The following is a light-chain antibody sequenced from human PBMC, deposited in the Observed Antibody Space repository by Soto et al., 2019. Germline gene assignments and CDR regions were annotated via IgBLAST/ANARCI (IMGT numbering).Light chain of an antibody. J-gene: IGKJ4*01. CDR1: QGISSY. Sequence: AIRMTQSPSSFSASTGDRVTITCRASQGISSYLAWYQQKPGKAPKLLIYAASTLQSGVPSRFSGSGSGTDSTLTNICLQSEYFATYHCQQYYSYPPIFGGGTKVEIK. CDR2: AAS. CDR3: QQYYSYPPI. V-gene: IGKV1-8*01.